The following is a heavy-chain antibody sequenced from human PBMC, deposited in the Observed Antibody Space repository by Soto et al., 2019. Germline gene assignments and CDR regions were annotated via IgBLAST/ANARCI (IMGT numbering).Heavy chain of an antibody. CDR1: GYTLTELS. CDR3: ATPRSRLAVAGSDFDY. D-gene: IGHD6-19*01. CDR2: FDPEDGET. Sequence: ASVKVSCKVSGYTLTELSMHWVRQAPGKGLEWMGGFDPEDGETIYAQKFQGRVTMTEDTSTDTAYMELSSLRSEDTAVYYCATPRSRLAVAGSDFDYWGQGTLVTVSS. V-gene: IGHV1-24*01. J-gene: IGHJ4*02.